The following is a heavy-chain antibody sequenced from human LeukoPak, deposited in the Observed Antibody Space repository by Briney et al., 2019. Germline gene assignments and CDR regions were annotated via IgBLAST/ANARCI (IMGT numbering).Heavy chain of an antibody. V-gene: IGHV3-23*01. D-gene: IGHD1-1*01. CDR3: ANRETNWNDDYYFDY. Sequence: PGGSLRLSCAASGFTFSSYSMNWVRQAPGKGLEWVSAISGSGGSTYYADSVKGRFTISRDNSKNTLYLQMNSLRAEDTAVYYCANRETNWNDDYYFDYWGQGTLVTVSS. CDR1: GFTFSSYS. CDR2: ISGSGGST. J-gene: IGHJ4*02.